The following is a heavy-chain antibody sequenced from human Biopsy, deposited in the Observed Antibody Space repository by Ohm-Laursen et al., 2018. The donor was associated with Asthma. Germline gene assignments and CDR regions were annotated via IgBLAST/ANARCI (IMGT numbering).Heavy chain of an antibody. V-gene: IGHV1-69*01. J-gene: IGHJ6*02. CDR3: AKASCYYFSCDLDV. Sequence: SSVKVSCKASGGTLNNYAINWVRQAPGQGLEWMGGISPIFGSIKYAEKFQGRVTLTADVFTNTVHMELTSLRSDDTAVLYCAKASCYYFSCDLDVWGRGTTVIVSS. CDR2: ISPIFGSI. CDR1: GGTLNNYA.